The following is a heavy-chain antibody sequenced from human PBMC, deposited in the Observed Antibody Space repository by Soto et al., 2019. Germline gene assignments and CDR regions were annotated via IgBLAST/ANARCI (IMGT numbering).Heavy chain of an antibody. CDR2: ISYDGSNK. CDR1: GFTFSSYA. CDR3: ARDLYYYERNWFDP. V-gene: IGHV3-30-3*01. Sequence: QVQLLESGGGVVQPGRSLRLSCAASGFTFSSYAMHWVRQAPGKGLEWVAVISYDGSNKYYADSVKGRFTISRDNSKNTLYLQMNSLRAEDTAVYYCARDLYYYERNWFDPWGQGTLVTVSS. D-gene: IGHD3-22*01. J-gene: IGHJ5*02.